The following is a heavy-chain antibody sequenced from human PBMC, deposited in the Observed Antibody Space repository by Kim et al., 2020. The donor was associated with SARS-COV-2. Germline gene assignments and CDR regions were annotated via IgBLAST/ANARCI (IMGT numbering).Heavy chain of an antibody. V-gene: IGHV4-4*02. CDR1: GGSISSSNW. CDR2: IYHSGST. D-gene: IGHD3-22*01. Sequence: SETLSLTCAVSGGSISSSNWWSWVRQPPGKGLEWIGEIYHSGSTNYKPSLKSRVTISVDKSKNQFSLKLSSVTAADTAVYYCARSLRDYYDSSGYDNWFDPWGQGTLVTVSS. J-gene: IGHJ5*02. CDR3: ARSLRDYYDSSGYDNWFDP.